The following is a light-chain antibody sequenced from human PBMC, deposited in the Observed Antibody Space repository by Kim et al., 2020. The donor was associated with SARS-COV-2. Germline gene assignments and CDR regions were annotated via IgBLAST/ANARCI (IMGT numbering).Light chain of an antibody. CDR1: NIGSKS. J-gene: IGLJ2*01. Sequence: SSELTQPPSVSVAPGKTARITCGGNNIGSKSVHWYQQKPGQAPVLVIYYDSDRPSGIPERFSGSNSGNTATLTISRVEAGDEADYYCQVWDSSSVHVVFGGGTQLTVL. V-gene: IGLV3-21*04. CDR2: YDS. CDR3: QVWDSSSVHVV.